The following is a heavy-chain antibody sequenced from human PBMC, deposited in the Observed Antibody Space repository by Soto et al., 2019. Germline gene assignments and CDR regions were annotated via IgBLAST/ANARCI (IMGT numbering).Heavy chain of an antibody. CDR3: AREIFGVIISGGRDAFDI. D-gene: IGHD3-3*01. V-gene: IGHV1-69*13. CDR2: IIPIFGTA. J-gene: IGHJ3*02. CDR1: GGTFSTYA. Sequence: SVKVSCKASGGTFSTYAISWVRQAPGQGLEWMGGIIPIFGTAKYAQKFQGRVTITADESTSTAYMELSSLRSEDTAVYYCAREIFGVIISGGRDAFDIWGQGTMVTFSS.